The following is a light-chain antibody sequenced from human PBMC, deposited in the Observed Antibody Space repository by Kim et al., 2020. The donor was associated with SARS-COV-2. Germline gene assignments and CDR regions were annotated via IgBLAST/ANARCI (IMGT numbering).Light chain of an antibody. CDR2: AAS. CDR3: QQRYSTPWT. J-gene: IGKJ1*01. V-gene: IGKV1-39*01. CDR1: QSISHY. Sequence: DIQMTQSPSSLSASVGDRVTITCRTSQSISHYLSWYQQKPGTAPKLLISAASSLQSGVPSRFSGTGSGTDFTLTISSLQPEDVATYYCQQRYSTPWTYGQGTKVDI.